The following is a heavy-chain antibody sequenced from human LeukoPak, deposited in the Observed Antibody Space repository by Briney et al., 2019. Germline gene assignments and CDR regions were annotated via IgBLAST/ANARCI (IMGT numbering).Heavy chain of an antibody. Sequence: GESLKISCKASGYSFSGYWIGWVRQMPGKGLEWMGILYPGNSETRYSPSFQGQVTVSADESISTAYLQWSSLKASDTAMYYCVGSTGFPYYFDYWGQGTLVTVSS. CDR2: LYPGNSET. CDR1: GYSFSGYW. D-gene: IGHD3-9*01. CDR3: VGSTGFPYYFDY. J-gene: IGHJ4*02. V-gene: IGHV5-51*01.